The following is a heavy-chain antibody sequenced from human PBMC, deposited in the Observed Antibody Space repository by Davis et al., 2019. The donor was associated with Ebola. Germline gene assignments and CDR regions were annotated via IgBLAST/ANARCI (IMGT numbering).Heavy chain of an antibody. V-gene: IGHV4-4*02. Sequence: PGGSLRLSCAVSGGSISSSNWWSWVRQPPGKGLEWIGEIYHSGSTNYNPSLKSRVTISVDKSKNQFSLKLSSVTAADTAVYYCARRELPNYYFDYWGQGTLVTVSS. CDR3: ARRELPNYYFDY. CDR2: IYHSGST. CDR1: GGSISSSNW. J-gene: IGHJ4*02. D-gene: IGHD1-26*01.